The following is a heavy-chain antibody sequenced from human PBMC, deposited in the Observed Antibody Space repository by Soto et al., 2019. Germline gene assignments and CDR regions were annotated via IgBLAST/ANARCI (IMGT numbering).Heavy chain of an antibody. CDR1: GYSFTSYW. CDR2: IYPGDSDT. Sequence: RGESLKISCKGSGYSFTSYWIGWVRQMPGKGLEWMGIIYPGDSDTRYSPSFQGQVTISADKSISTAYLQWSSLKASDTAMYYCARLAGTGNYHYYGMDVWGQGTTVTVSS. D-gene: IGHD6-19*01. CDR3: ARLAGTGNYHYYGMDV. J-gene: IGHJ6*02. V-gene: IGHV5-51*01.